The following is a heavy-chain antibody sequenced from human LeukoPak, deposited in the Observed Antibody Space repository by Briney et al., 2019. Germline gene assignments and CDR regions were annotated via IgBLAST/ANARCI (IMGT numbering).Heavy chain of an antibody. Sequence: GASVKVSCKASGYTFTSYGISWVRQAPGQGLEWMGWISAYNGNTNYAQKLQGRVTMTTDTSTSTAYMELRSLRSDDTAVYYCARDRYCSSTRCYPRPTHFDYWGQGTLVTVSS. V-gene: IGHV1-18*01. CDR3: ARDRYCSSTRCYPRPTHFDY. CDR1: GYTFTSYG. CDR2: ISAYNGNT. J-gene: IGHJ4*02. D-gene: IGHD2-2*01.